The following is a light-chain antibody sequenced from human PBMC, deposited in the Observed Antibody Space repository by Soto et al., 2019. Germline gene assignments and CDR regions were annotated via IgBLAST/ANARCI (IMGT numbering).Light chain of an antibody. J-gene: IGLJ3*02. CDR2: EVS. Sequence: QSALTQPASVSGSPGQSITISCTGTSSDVGAYNYVSWYQQHPGKAPKLMIYEVSNRPSGVSDRFSGSKSGNTASLTISGLQPEDEADYYCNSYTSSTTWVFGGGTKLTVL. CDR3: NSYTSSTTWV. CDR1: SSDVGAYNY. V-gene: IGLV2-14*01.